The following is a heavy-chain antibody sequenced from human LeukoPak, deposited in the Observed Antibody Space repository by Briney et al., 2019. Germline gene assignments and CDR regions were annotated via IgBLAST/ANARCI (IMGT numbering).Heavy chain of an antibody. CDR2: IRYDGSNK. V-gene: IGHV3-30*02. CDR3: AKDDVTMIVKEGGAYFDY. CDR1: GFTFSSYG. Sequence: PGGSLRLSCAASGFTFSSYGMHWVRQAPGKGLEWVAFIRYDGSNKYYADSVKGRFTISRDNSKNTLYLQMNSLRAEDTAVYYCAKDDVTMIVKEGGAYFDYWGQGTLVTVSS. J-gene: IGHJ4*02. D-gene: IGHD3-22*01.